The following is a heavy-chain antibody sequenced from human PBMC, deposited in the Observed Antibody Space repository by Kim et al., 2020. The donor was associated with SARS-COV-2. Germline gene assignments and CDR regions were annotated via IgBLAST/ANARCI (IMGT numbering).Heavy chain of an antibody. CDR1: GFIFTSHW. Sequence: GGSLRLSCQASGFIFTSHWMSWVRQAPGKGLEWVANIKQDGFEKDYVGSVKGRFTISRDNAKNSLYLQMSSLRVEDTAVYYCARVRSGYDRYFDYWGPGTLVTVSS. V-gene: IGHV3-7*01. CDR2: IKQDGFEK. J-gene: IGHJ4*02. CDR3: ARVRSGYDRYFDY. D-gene: IGHD5-12*01.